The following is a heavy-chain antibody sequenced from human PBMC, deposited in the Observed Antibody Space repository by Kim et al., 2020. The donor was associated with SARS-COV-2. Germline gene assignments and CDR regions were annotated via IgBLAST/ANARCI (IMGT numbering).Heavy chain of an antibody. Sequence: GGSLRLSCAASGFTFSSYSMNWVRQAPGKGLEWVSFISSSSSYIYYADSVKGRFTISRDNAKNSLYLQMNSLRAEDTAVYYCARDPWGLKSFDYWGQGTLVTVSS. J-gene: IGHJ4*02. CDR1: GFTFSSYS. D-gene: IGHD3-16*01. CDR3: ARDPWGLKSFDY. CDR2: ISSSSSYI. V-gene: IGHV3-21*01.